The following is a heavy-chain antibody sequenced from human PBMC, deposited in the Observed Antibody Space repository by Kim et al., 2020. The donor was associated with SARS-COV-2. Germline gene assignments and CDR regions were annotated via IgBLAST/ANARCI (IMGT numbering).Heavy chain of an antibody. CDR1: GYTFTSYG. J-gene: IGHJ6*02. D-gene: IGHD3-10*01. CDR3: ARDWYYGSGSYYDPTYYYYGMDV. Sequence: ASVKVSCKASGYTFTSYGISWVRQAPGQGLEWMGWISAYNGNTNYAQKLQGRVTMTTDTSTSTAYMELRSLRSDDTAVYYCARDWYYGSGSYYDPTYYYYGMDVWGQGTTVTVSS. CDR2: ISAYNGNT. V-gene: IGHV1-18*01.